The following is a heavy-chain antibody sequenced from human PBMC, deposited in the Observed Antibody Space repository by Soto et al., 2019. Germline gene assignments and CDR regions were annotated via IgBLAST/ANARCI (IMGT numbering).Heavy chain of an antibody. CDR1: GGSVRSGTYY. J-gene: IGHJ6*02. CDR3: ARLDSRFGATMDV. Sequence: QLQLQESGPGLVKPSETLSLTCTVSGGSVRSGTYYWGWIRQPPGKGLEWIGSIDYSVTTYYTPSRRRRVSISVDTSKNLFSLKMTSVTAADTAVYYCARLDSRFGATMDVWGQGTTVTVSS. CDR2: IDYSVTT. V-gene: IGHV4-39*01. D-gene: IGHD3-10*01.